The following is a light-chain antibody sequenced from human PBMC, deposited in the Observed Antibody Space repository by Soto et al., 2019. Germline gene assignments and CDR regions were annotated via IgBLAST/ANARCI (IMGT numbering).Light chain of an antibody. Sequence: QSVLTQPPSASGTPGQRVTISCSGSSSNIGSNYVYWYQHLPGTAPKLLIYTNNQRPSGVPDRFSGSKSANSASLTVSGLQPEDEADYYCGSYGGSNNWVFGGGTKLTVL. V-gene: IGLV1-47*02. CDR1: SSNIGSNY. CDR2: TNN. CDR3: GSYGGSNNWV. J-gene: IGLJ3*02.